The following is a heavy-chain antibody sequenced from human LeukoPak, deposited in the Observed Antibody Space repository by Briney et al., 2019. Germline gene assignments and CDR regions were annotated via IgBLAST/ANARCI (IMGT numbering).Heavy chain of an antibody. CDR1: GYTFTGYY. J-gene: IGHJ1*01. Sequence: GASVKVSCKASGYTFTGYYMHWVRQAPGQGLEWMGWINPNSGGTNYAQKFQGRVTMTRDTSISTAYMELSRLSSDDTAVYYCARDGVGYYDSSGYYYFQHWGQGTLVTVSS. D-gene: IGHD3-22*01. V-gene: IGHV1-2*02. CDR3: ARDGVGYYDSSGYYYFQH. CDR2: INPNSGGT.